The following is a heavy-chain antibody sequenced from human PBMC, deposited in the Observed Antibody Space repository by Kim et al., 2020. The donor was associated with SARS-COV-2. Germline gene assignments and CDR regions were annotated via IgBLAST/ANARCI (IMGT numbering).Heavy chain of an antibody. CDR1: GFTFSDYS. V-gene: IGHV3-48*02. CDR3: VRESGGVPDY. CDR2: ISSSRSTI. J-gene: IGHJ4*02. Sequence: GGSLRLSCAASGFTFSDYSMNWVRQAPGKGLEWVSYISSSRSTIYYADSVKGRSTISRDNGKNSLYLQMNSLRDEDTAVYYCVRESGGVPDYWGQGTLV. D-gene: IGHD3-10*01.